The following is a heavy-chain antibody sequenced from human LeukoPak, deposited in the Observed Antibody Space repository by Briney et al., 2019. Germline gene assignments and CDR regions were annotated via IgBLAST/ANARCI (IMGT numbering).Heavy chain of an antibody. CDR2: ISTDGTDT. CDR3: AREDRGLDY. D-gene: IGHD2-15*01. Sequence: GGSLRLSCAASGFTFSSHWMHWVRQAPGEGLMWVSRISTDGTDTSYADFVKGRFTISRDNAKSTLYLEMNSLRAEDTAVYYCAREDRGLDYWGQGSLVTVSP. J-gene: IGHJ4*02. V-gene: IGHV3-74*01. CDR1: GFTFSSHW.